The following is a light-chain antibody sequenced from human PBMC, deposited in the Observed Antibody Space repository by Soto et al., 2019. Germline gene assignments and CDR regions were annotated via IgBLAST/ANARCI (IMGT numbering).Light chain of an antibody. CDR2: EVT. J-gene: IGLJ2*01. V-gene: IGLV2-14*01. CDR3: SSYTSRSTLVV. Sequence: QSALTQPASVSGSPGQSITISCTGTSSDVGGSNYVSWYQQHPGKAPKLMLYEVTTRPSGVSNRFSGSKSGNTASLTISGLQAEDEADYYCSSYTSRSTLVVFGGGTKVTVL. CDR1: SSDVGGSNY.